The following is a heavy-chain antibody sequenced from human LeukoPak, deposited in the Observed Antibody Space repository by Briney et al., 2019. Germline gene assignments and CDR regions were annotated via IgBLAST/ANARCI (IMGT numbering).Heavy chain of an antibody. CDR2: IFYGGST. D-gene: IGHD6-13*01. Sequence: TSETLSLTCTVSGVSINTYYWSWIRQPPGKGLEWIGYIFYGGSTNYNPSLKSRVTVSLDTSKNQFSLKLSSVTAADTAVYYCARSSSSWSTYYYYYYVDVWGKGTTVTVSS. CDR1: GVSINTYY. V-gene: IGHV4-59*01. CDR3: ARSSSSWSTYYYYYYVDV. J-gene: IGHJ6*03.